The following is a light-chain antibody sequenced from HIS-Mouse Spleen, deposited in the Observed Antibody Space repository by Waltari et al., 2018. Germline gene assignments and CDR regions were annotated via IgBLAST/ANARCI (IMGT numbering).Light chain of an antibody. V-gene: IGLV2-14*03. CDR1: SSDLGGYHD. CDR2: DVS. Sequence: QSALTQPASVSGSPGQSITISCPGTSSDLGGYHDVSWYQQHPGKAPKLMIYDVSKRPSGVSNRFSGSKSGNTASLTISGLQAEDEADYYCSSYTSSSTYVFGTGTKVTVL. CDR3: SSYTSSSTYV. J-gene: IGLJ1*01.